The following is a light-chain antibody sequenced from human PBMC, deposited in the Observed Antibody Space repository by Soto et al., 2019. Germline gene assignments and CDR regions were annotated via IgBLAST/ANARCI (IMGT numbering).Light chain of an antibody. CDR2: EVS. Sequence: QSVLTQPASVSGSPGQSITISCTGTSRDVGSYNYVSWYQQHPGKAPKLMIYEVSNRPSGVSNRFSGSKSGNTASLTISGLHAEDEANYYCSSYTSISTRVFGGGTKVTVL. J-gene: IGLJ3*02. V-gene: IGLV2-14*01. CDR1: SRDVGSYNY. CDR3: SSYTSISTRV.